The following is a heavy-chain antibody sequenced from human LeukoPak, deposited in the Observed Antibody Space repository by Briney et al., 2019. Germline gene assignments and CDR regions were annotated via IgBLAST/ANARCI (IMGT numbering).Heavy chain of an antibody. D-gene: IGHD3-3*02. J-gene: IGHJ3*02. CDR1: GFTFSSYS. Sequence: GGSLRLSCAGSGFTFSSYSMNWVRQAPGKGLEWVSSMGSSGTNGYYADSVKGRFIISRDNAKNSLFLQMNSLGAEDSALYYCVRELGAPAAGAFDIWGQGTLVTVSS. CDR2: MGSSGTNG. V-gene: IGHV3-21*01. CDR3: VRELGAPAAGAFDI.